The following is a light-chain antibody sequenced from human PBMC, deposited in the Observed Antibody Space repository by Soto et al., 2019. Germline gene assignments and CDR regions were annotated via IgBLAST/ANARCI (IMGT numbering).Light chain of an antibody. CDR1: QSLLSSNGYNY. CDR2: LGS. J-gene: IGKJ1*01. V-gene: IGKV2-28*01. Sequence: IVMTQSPLSLPVTPGEPASISCRSTQSLLSSNGYNYVDWYLQKPGQSPQLLIYLGSTRASRVPDWFSSSGSGTDFTLRITRVEAEDVGVYRCMQAVQAPTTFGQGTKVEIK. CDR3: MQAVQAPTT.